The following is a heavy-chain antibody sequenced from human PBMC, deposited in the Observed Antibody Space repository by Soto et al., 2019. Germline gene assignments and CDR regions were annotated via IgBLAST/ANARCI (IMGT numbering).Heavy chain of an antibody. D-gene: IGHD3-22*01. CDR2: VSTRGDIT. V-gene: IGHV3-23*01. Sequence: EVQLLESGGDLVQPGGSLRLSCAASGLNFNDYAMTWVRQAPGKGLEWVSSVSTRGDITYYSDSVKGRFTISRDNSKNTLFLHMNSLRAEDTALYYCARGDRSGSGSPASYYYSGLEVWGQGTTVTVSS. CDR3: ARGDRSGSGSPASYYYSGLEV. CDR1: GLNFNDYA. J-gene: IGHJ6*02.